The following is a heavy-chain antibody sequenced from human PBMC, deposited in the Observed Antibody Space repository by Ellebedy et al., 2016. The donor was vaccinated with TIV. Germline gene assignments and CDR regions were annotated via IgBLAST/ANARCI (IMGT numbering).Heavy chain of an antibody. V-gene: IGHV4-59*01. D-gene: IGHD4-17*01. CDR1: GGSISTYY. CDR3: ARAHYALNWFDS. CDR2: VYITGST. J-gene: IGHJ5*01. Sequence: SETLSLTXTVSGGSISTYYWTWIRQPQGKGLEWMGYVYITGSTNYSPSLKSRVTISVDTSKNQFSLKLTSVTAADTAVYFCARAHYALNWFDSWGQGSLVTVSS.